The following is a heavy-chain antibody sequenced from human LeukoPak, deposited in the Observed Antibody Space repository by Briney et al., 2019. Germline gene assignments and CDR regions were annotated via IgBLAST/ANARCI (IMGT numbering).Heavy chain of an antibody. CDR2: INHSGST. V-gene: IGHV4-34*01. CDR1: GGSFSGYY. Sequence: SETLSLTCAVYGGSFSGYYWSWIRQPPGKGLEWIEEINHSGSTNYNPSLKSRVTISVDTSKNQFSLKLSSVTAADTAVYYCASPGGSGSDTSIDYWGQGTLVTVPS. D-gene: IGHD3-10*01. J-gene: IGHJ4*02. CDR3: ASPGGSGSDTSIDY.